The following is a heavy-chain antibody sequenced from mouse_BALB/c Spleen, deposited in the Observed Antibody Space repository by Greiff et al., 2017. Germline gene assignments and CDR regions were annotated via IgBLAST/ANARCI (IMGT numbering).Heavy chain of an antibody. CDR3: ARKGGDGNYDY. CDR1: GYSITSDYA. D-gene: IGHD2-1*01. Sequence: DVQLQESGPGLVKPSQSLSLTCTVTGYSITSDYAWNWIRQFPGNKLEWMGYISYSGSTSYNPSLKSRISITRDTSKNQFFLQLNSVTTEDTATYYCARKGGDGNYDYWGQGTTLTVSS. CDR2: ISYSGST. J-gene: IGHJ2*01. V-gene: IGHV3-2*02.